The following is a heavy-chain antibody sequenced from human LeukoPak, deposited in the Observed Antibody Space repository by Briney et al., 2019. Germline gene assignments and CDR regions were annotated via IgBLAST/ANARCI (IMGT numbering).Heavy chain of an antibody. J-gene: IGHJ4*02. CDR1: GYTFSSYG. CDR2: ICYDRSNK. Sequence: PGTSLRLSCTASGYTFSSYGIHWVRQAPGQGLEWVAVICYDRSNKYYADYVQGRFTISRDNSKSTLYLQMNSLRAEDTAVYYCARDRSSWHSRDYWGQRTLVTVS. V-gene: IGHV3-33*01. CDR3: ARDRSSWHSRDY. D-gene: IGHD6-13*01.